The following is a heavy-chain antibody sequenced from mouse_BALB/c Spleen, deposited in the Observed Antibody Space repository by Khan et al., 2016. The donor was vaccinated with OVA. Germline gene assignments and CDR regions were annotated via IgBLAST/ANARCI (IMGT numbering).Heavy chain of an antibody. D-gene: IGHD2-10*02. CDR3: ARVYGGDFDD. Sequence: VQLKESGPGLVKPSQSLSLTCTVTGYSITRDYAWNWLRQFPGNKLEWMGYISYSGNTNYNPSLKSRISITRDTSKNQFFLQLNSVTTEDTATYYCARVYGGDFDDWGQGTTLTGSS. J-gene: IGHJ2*01. CDR2: ISYSGNT. V-gene: IGHV3-2*02. CDR1: GYSITRDYA.